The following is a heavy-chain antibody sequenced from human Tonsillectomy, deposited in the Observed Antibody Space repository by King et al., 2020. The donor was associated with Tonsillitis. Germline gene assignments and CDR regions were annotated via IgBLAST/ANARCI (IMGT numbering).Heavy chain of an antibody. V-gene: IGHV3-7*01. J-gene: IGHJ3*02. CDR3: ARDSSPALGGNWYDAFDI. Sequence: LQLVESGGGLVQPGGSLRLSCAASGFTFSSYWLTWVRQAPGKGLEWVANINRDGSETYYVDSVKGRFTVSRDNAKNSLYLQMNSLMAEDTAIYYCARDSSPALGGNWYDAFDIWGQGTMVTVSS. CDR2: INRDGSET. CDR1: GFTFSSYW. D-gene: IGHD4-23*01.